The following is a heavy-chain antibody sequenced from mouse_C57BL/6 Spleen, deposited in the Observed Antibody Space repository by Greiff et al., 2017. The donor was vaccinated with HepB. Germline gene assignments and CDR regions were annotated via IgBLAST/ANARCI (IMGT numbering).Heavy chain of an antibody. CDR3: TRAPITTGFAY. V-gene: IGHV1-15*01. D-gene: IGHD1-1*01. J-gene: IGHJ3*01. Sequence: VQLQQSGAELVRPGASVTLSCKASGYTFTDYEMHWVKQTPVHGLEWIGAIDPETGGTAYNQKFKGKAILTADKSSSTAYMELRSLTSEDSAVYYWTRAPITTGFAYWGQGTLVTVSA. CDR2: IDPETGGT. CDR1: GYTFTDYE.